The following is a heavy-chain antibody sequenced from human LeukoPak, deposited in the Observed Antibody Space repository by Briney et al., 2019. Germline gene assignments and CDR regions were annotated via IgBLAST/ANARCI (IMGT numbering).Heavy chain of an antibody. V-gene: IGHV4-4*02. J-gene: IGHJ6*04. D-gene: IGHD3-10*01. CDR1: GDSHNSSNW. CDR2: IYHSGST. CDR3: ARDRLSSPGYYYGMDV. Sequence: SETLSLTCAVSGDSHNSSNWRSWVRQPPGTGLEWIGEIYHSGSTNYNPSLKSRVTISVDKSKNQFSLKLSSVTAADTAVYYCARDRLSSPGYYYGMDVWGKGTTVTVSS.